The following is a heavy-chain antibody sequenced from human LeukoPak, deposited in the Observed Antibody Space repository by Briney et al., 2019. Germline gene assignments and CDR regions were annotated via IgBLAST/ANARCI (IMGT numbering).Heavy chain of an antibody. CDR1: GYTFTSYG. Sequence: GASVKVSCKASGYTFTSYGISWVRQAPGQGLEWMGWISAYNGNTNYAQKLQGRVTMTTDTSTSTAYMELRSLRSDDTAVYYCARDLSSGGRFSDFWSGWTRKYYYYYMDVWGKGTTVTVSS. D-gene: IGHD3-3*01. CDR3: ARDLSSGGRFSDFWSGWTRKYYYYYMDV. V-gene: IGHV1-18*01. J-gene: IGHJ6*03. CDR2: ISAYNGNT.